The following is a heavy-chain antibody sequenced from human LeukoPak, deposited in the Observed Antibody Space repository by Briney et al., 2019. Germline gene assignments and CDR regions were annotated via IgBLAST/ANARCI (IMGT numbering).Heavy chain of an antibody. J-gene: IGHJ4*02. Sequence: ASETLSLTCAVYGGSFSGYYWSWIRQPPGKGLEWIGEINHSGSTNYNPSLKSRVTISVDTSKNQFSLKLSSVTAADTAVYYCARETSSGWYSVWGQGTLVTVSS. CDR3: ARETSSGWYSV. V-gene: IGHV4-34*01. CDR1: GGSFSGYY. D-gene: IGHD6-19*01. CDR2: INHSGST.